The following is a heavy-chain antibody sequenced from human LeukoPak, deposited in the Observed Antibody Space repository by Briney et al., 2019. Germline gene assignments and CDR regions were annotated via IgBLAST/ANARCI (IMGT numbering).Heavy chain of an antibody. Sequence: PGGSLRLSCAASGFTFSSYAMSWVRQAPGKGLEWVSAISGSGGSTYSADSVKGRFTISRDNSKNTLYLQMNSLRAEDTAVYYCAKDGTYYDFWSGYYGHNWFDPWGQGTLVTVSS. CDR1: GFTFSSYA. CDR3: AKDGTYYDFWSGYYGHNWFDP. J-gene: IGHJ5*02. V-gene: IGHV3-23*01. D-gene: IGHD3-3*01. CDR2: ISGSGGST.